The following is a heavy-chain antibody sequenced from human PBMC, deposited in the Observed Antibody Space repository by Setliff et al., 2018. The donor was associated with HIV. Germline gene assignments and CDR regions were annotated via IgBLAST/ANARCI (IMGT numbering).Heavy chain of an antibody. CDR2: IYHSGST. V-gene: IGHV4-38-2*01. Sequence: PSETLSLTCAVSGYFISNGYYWGWIRQPPGKGLEWIGNIYHSGSTYYNPSLKGRFTISVDTSKNQFSLKLSSVTAADTAVYYCARWGSGYDSGVDYWGQGTLVTVSS. CDR1: GYFISNGYY. J-gene: IGHJ4*02. D-gene: IGHD5-12*01. CDR3: ARWGSGYDSGVDY.